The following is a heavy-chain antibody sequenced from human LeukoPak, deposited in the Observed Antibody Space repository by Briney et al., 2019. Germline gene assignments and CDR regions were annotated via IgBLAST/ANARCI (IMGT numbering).Heavy chain of an antibody. V-gene: IGHV3-30*04. CDR1: GFTFSTYA. CDR2: ISFDGSNK. Sequence: PGGSLRLSCAASGFTFSTYAMHWVRQAPGKGLEWVAVISFDGSNKYYADSVKGRFTISRDNAKNSLYLQMNSLRAEDTAVYYCASASGYDFHYWGQGTLATVSS. D-gene: IGHD5-12*01. J-gene: IGHJ4*02. CDR3: ASASGYDFHY.